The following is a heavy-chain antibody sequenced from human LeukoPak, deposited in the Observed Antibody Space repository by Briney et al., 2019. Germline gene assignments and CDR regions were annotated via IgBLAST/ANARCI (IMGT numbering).Heavy chain of an antibody. CDR1: RFSFSSHG. V-gene: IGHV3-30*03. CDR3: ARAISSGNDY. Sequence: PGRSLRLSCAASRFSFSSHGMHWVRQAPGKGLEWVAVISYDGSNKYYADSVKGRFTISRDNSKNTLYLQMNSLRAEDTAVYYCARAISSGNDYWGQGTLVTVSS. CDR2: ISYDGSNK. D-gene: IGHD6-19*01. J-gene: IGHJ4*02.